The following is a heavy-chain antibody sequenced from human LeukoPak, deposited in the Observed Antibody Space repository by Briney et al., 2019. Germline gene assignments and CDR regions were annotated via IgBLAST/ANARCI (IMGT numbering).Heavy chain of an antibody. CDR2: INTNTGNP. D-gene: IGHD3-22*01. J-gene: IGHJ4*02. CDR3: ARGAEQWLNRNPQWSDY. CDR1: GGTFSSYA. Sequence: GASVKVSCKASGGTFSSYAISWVRQAPGQGLEWMGWINTNTGNPTYAQGFTGRFVFSLDTSVSTAYLQISSLKAEDTAVYYCARGAEQWLNRNPQWSDYWGQGTLVTVSS. V-gene: IGHV7-4-1*02.